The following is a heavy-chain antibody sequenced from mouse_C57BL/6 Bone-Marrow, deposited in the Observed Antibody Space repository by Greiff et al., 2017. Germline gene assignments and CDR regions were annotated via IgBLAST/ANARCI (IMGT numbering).Heavy chain of an antibody. Sequence: EVKLVESGGDLVKPGGSLKLSCAASGFTFSSYGMSWVRQTPDKRLEWVATISSGGSYTYYPASVKGRFTISRDNAKNTLYLQMSSLKSEDTAMYYCARQESIYYGNYVDYAMDYWGQGTSVTVSS. D-gene: IGHD2-1*01. J-gene: IGHJ4*01. CDR2: ISSGGSYT. V-gene: IGHV5-6*01. CDR3: ARQESIYYGNYVDYAMDY. CDR1: GFTFSSYG.